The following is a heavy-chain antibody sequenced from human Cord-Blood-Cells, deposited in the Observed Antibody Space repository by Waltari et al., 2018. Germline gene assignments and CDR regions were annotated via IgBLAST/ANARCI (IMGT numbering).Heavy chain of an antibody. Sequence: EVQLVQSGAEVKKPGESLKISCKGSGYSFTSYWIGWVRQMPGTGLEWMGVSYPGDSDTRYSPTFQGQVTISADKSTSTAYLQWSSLKPLDTAMYYCARAHNYYDSSGYSWDAFDIWGQGTMVTVSS. V-gene: IGHV5-51*01. CDR2: SYPGDSDT. J-gene: IGHJ3*02. D-gene: IGHD3-22*01. CDR1: GYSFTSYW. CDR3: ARAHNYYDSSGYSWDAFDI.